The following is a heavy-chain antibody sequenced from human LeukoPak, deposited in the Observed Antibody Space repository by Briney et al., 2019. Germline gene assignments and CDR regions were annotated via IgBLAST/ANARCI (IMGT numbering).Heavy chain of an antibody. CDR2: ISSSSSYI. CDR1: GFTFSSYS. CDR3: ARVSGLVREPNRGHAFDI. J-gene: IGHJ3*02. Sequence: PGGSLRLSCAASGFTFSSYSMNWVRQAPGKGLEWVSSISSSSSYIYYADSVKGRFTISRDNAENSLYLQMNSLRAEDTAVYYCARVSGLVREPNRGHAFDIWGQGTMVTVSS. D-gene: IGHD6-6*01. V-gene: IGHV3-21*01.